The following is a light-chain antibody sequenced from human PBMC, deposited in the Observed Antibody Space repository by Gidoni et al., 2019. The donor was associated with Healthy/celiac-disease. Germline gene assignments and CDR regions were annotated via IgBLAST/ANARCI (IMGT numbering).Light chain of an antibody. CDR3: QQLNSYPLT. J-gene: IGKJ4*01. CDR1: QGISSY. CDR2: AAS. Sequence: IQLTQSPSSLSASVGDRVTITCRASQGISSYLAWYQHKPGKAPKLLIYAASTLQSGVPSSFSGSGSGTDFTLTISSLQPEDFATYYCQQLNSYPLTFGGGTKVEIK. V-gene: IGKV1-9*01.